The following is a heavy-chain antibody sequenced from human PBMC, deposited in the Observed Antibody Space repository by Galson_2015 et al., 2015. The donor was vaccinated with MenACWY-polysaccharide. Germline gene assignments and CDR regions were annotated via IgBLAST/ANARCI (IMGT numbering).Heavy chain of an antibody. CDR1: GFTVSSNF. D-gene: IGHD3-10*01. CDR2: IYSGGST. J-gene: IGHJ4*02. V-gene: IGHV3-53*01. CDR3: AFGPMGY. Sequence: SLRLSCAASGFTVSSNFMNWVRQAPGQGLEWVSVIYSGGSTYCADSVKGRFTLSRDNSKNTLYLQMNSLRSEDAAVYSCAFGPMGYWGQGTLVTVSS.